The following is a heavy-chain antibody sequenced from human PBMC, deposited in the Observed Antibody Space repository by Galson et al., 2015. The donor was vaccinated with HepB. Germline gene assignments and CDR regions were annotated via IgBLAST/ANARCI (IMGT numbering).Heavy chain of an antibody. D-gene: IGHD1-14*01. CDR3: TADVPEPLSQIDY. V-gene: IGHV3-15*01. CDR1: GYTFNSAW. CDR2: IRTQSEGRT. J-gene: IGHJ4*02. Sequence: SLRLSCAGSGYTFNSAWMNWVRQAPGKGLEWVARIRTQSEGRTAYATPVKGRLTISRDDSNNALYLHMNNLKPEDTAMYYCTADVPEPLSQIDYWGQGTLVTVSS.